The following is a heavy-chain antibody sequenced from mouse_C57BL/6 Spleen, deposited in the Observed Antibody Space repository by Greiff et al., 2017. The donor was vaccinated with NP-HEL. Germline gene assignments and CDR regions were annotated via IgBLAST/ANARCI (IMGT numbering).Heavy chain of an antibody. D-gene: IGHD3-2*02. CDR2: IDPANGNT. J-gene: IGHJ3*01. CDR3: ARGCCRGSGYGFAD. V-gene: IGHV14-3*01. Sequence: VQLKESVAELVRPGASVKLSCTASGFNIKNTYMHWVKQRPEPGLEWIGRIDPANGNTKYAAKFQGKATITAVTSSNTAYLQLSSLTAEDTAVYYCARGCCRGSGYGFADWGQGTRVTVAA. CDR1: GFNIKNTY.